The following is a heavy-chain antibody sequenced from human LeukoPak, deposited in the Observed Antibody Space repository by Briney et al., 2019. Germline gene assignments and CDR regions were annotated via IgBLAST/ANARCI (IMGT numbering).Heavy chain of an antibody. J-gene: IGHJ5*02. V-gene: IGHV4-39*02. Sequence: SETLSLTCTVSGGSITSSSYYWGWIRQPPGKGLQWIGNIYYSGTTYYNPSLKSRVSISIDTSKNQFSLRLSSVTASDTAVYYCARVMIRGIVGWAPFELSNWFDPWGQGTLVTVSS. CDR1: GGSITSSSYY. D-gene: IGHD3-10*01. CDR2: IYYSGTT. CDR3: ARVMIRGIVGWAPFELSNWFDP.